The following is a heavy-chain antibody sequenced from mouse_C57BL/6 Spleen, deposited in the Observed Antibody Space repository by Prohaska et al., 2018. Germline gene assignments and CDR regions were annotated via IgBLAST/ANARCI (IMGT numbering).Heavy chain of an antibody. D-gene: IGHD4-1*01. CDR2: GGH. V-gene: IGHV1-42*01. Sequence: GGHTYNQKFKAKATLTVDKSSRTAYMQLKSLTSEDSAVYYCSNSRNAMDYWGQGTSVTVSS. CDR3: SNSRNAMDY. J-gene: IGHJ4*01.